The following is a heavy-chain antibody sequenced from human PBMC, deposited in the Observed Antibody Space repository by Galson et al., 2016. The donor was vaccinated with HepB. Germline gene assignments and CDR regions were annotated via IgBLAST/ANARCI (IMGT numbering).Heavy chain of an antibody. Sequence: SLRLSCAASGPTFSRFWMTWVRQAPGKGLEWVANINQDGSEKHYLDSVRGRFTISRDNAKNSLYLQMNSLRAEDTAVYFCARAYQYTLDYWGQGTLVTVSP. CDR2: INQDGSEK. V-gene: IGHV3-7*04. J-gene: IGHJ4*02. D-gene: IGHD1-1*01. CDR3: ARAYQYTLDY. CDR1: GPTFSRFW.